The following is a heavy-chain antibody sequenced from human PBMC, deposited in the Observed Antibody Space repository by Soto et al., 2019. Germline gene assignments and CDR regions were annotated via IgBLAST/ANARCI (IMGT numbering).Heavy chain of an antibody. D-gene: IGHD3-16*01. CDR3: ARGNPFNYAGFDV. CDR2: MNHKSGDT. CDR1: GYTFSDFD. J-gene: IGHJ6*02. Sequence: QAHLEQSGAEVNRPGASVKVSCKASGYTFSDFDIKWLRQASGQGPEWMGWMNHKSGDTFFAQRFQGKFNMTWDTSLSKAYMEVGSLTSDDTAMYYCARGNPFNYAGFDVWGQGTTVAVSS. V-gene: IGHV1-8*01.